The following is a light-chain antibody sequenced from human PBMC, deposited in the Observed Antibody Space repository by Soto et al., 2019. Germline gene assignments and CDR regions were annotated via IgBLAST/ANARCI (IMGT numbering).Light chain of an antibody. J-gene: IGKJ1*01. CDR2: DAS. CDR1: QTIRRW. Sequence: DIEMTQSPSTLSASVGDRVTITCRASQTIRRWLVWYQQRPGKAPKVLIYDASTLESGVPARFSGSGSETEVTLTISSLQPEDSVTYYCQHYNSDPWTFGQGTKVQIK. CDR3: QHYNSDPWT. V-gene: IGKV1-5*01.